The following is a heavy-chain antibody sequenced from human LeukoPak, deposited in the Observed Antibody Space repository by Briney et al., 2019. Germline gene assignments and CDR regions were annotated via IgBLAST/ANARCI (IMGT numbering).Heavy chain of an antibody. D-gene: IGHD4-23*01. J-gene: IGHJ5*02. CDR3: ARRFSKVVPGWFDP. V-gene: IGHV4-34*01. CDR1: GGSFSGYY. Sequence: PSETLSLTCAVYGGSFSGYYWSWIRQPPGKGLEWIGDLNDSGGTNSNPSLKSRVTISVDTSKNQFSLKLSSVTAADTAVYYCARRFSKVVPGWFDPWGQGTLVTVSS. CDR2: LNDSGGT.